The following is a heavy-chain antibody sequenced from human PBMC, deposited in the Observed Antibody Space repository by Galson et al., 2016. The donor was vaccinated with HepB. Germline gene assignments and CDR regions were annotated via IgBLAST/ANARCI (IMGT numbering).Heavy chain of an antibody. CDR1: GFTFSSYA. CDR2: ISYDGSNK. J-gene: IGHJ4*02. CDR3: ASSPYDFWSGYQIPPPGYFDY. D-gene: IGHD3-3*01. Sequence: SLRLSCAASGFTFSSYAMHWVRQAPGKGLEWVAVISYDGSNKYYADSVKGRFTISRDNSKNTLYLQMNSLRAEDTAVYYCASSPYDFWSGYQIPPPGYFDYWGQGPLVTVSS. V-gene: IGHV3-30*04.